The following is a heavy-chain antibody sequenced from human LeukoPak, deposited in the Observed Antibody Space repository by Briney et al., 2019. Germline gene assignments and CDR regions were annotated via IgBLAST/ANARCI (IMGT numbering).Heavy chain of an antibody. CDR1: GGSFSGYY. D-gene: IGHD3-3*01. V-gene: IGHV4-34*01. CDR3: ARKLRFWNWFDP. Sequence: SETLSLTCAVYGGSFSGYYWSWIRQPPGKGLEWIGEINHSGSTNYNPSLKSRVTISVDTSKNQFSLKLSSVTAADTAVYYCARKLRFWNWFDPWGQGTLVTVSS. J-gene: IGHJ5*02. CDR2: INHSGST.